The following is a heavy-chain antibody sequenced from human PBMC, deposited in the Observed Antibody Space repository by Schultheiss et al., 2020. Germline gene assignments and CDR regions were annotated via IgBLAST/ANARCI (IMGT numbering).Heavy chain of an antibody. V-gene: IGHV3-23*01. J-gene: IGHJ5*02. CDR1: GFTFSSYA. CDR3: AKAVDIVVVVAATPGNWFDP. D-gene: IGHD2-15*01. CDR2: ISGSGGST. Sequence: GGSLRLSCAASGFTFSSYAMSWVRQAPGKGLEWVSAISGSGGSTYYADSVKGRFTISRDNSKNTLYLQMNSLRAEDTAVYYCAKAVDIVVVVAATPGNWFDPWGQGTLVTVSS.